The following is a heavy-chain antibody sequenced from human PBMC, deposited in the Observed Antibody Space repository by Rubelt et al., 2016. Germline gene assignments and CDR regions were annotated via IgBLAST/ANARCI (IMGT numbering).Heavy chain of an antibody. CDR2: IYYSGST. J-gene: IGHJ5*02. V-gene: IGHV4-39*07. D-gene: IGHD3-3*01. CDR3: ARGVGVLRFLEWLPHRTPWFDP. Sequence: QLQLQESGPGLVKPSETLSLTCTVSGGSISSSSYYWGWIRQPPGKGLEWIGSIYYSGSTYYNPSLKSRVTISVDTSKNQFSLKLSSVTAADTAVYYCARGVGVLRFLEWLPHRTPWFDPWGQGTLVTVSS. CDR1: GGSISSSSYY.